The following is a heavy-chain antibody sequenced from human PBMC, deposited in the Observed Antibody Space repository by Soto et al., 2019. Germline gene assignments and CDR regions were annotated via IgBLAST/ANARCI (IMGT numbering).Heavy chain of an antibody. J-gene: IGHJ6*02. CDR3: ERDILRLYSYGTSYGMDV. V-gene: IGHV3-30-3*01. CDR2: ISYDGSNK. CDR1: GFTFSSYA. Sequence: QVQLVESGGGVVQPGRSLRLSCAASGFTFSSYAMHWVRQAPGKGLEWVAVISYDGSNKYYADSVKGRFTISRDNSKNTLYLQMNRLRAEDTAVYYCERDILRLYSYGTSYGMDVWGQGTTVTVSS. D-gene: IGHD5-18*01.